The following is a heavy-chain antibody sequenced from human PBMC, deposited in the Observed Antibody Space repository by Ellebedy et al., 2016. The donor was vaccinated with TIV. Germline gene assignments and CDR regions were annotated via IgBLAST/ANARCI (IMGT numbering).Heavy chain of an antibody. Sequence: SETLSLTXTFSGDSISSYYWSWIRQPPGKGLEWIGYIFYSGSTYYNPSLKSRVTMSVDTSKNQFSLKLSSVTAADSAVYYCARNAGIGTFDIWGQGTMVTVSS. CDR3: ARNAGIGTFDI. V-gene: IGHV4-59*01. CDR2: IFYSGST. J-gene: IGHJ3*02. D-gene: IGHD3-10*01. CDR1: GDSISSYY.